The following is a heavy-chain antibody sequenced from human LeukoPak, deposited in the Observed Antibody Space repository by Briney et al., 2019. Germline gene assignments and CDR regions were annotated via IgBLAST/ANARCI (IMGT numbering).Heavy chain of an antibody. CDR2: ISSSGSTI. CDR1: GFTFRSYE. Sequence: GGSLRLSCAASGFTFRSYEMNWVRQAPGKGLEWVSYISSSGSTIYYADSVKGRFTISRDNAKNSLYLQMNSLRAEDTAVYYCARCPYSSGSPIDYWGQGTLVTVSS. D-gene: IGHD6-19*01. V-gene: IGHV3-48*03. J-gene: IGHJ4*02. CDR3: ARCPYSSGSPIDY.